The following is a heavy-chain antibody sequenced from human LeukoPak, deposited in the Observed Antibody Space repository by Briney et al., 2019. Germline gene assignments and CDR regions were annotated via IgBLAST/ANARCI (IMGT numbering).Heavy chain of an antibody. CDR2: ISDSGGST. D-gene: IGHD3-9*01. CDR1: GITLSNYG. Sequence: GGSLRLSCAVSGITLSNYGMSWVRQAPGKGLEWVAGISDSGGSTNYADSVKGRFTISRDNPKNTLYLQMNSLRAEDTAVYYCARLPLHFDLLTGDYRGLYFNFWGQGALVTVSS. CDR3: ARLPLHFDLLTGDYRGLYFNF. J-gene: IGHJ4*02. V-gene: IGHV3-23*01.